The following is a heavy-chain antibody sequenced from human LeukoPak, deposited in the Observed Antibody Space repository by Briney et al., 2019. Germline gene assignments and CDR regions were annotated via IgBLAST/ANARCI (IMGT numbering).Heavy chain of an antibody. CDR1: GYTFTGYY. Sequence: ASVKVSCKASGYTFTGYYMHWLRQAPGQGLEWMGWINPNSGGTNYAQKFQGRVTMTRDTSMSTAYMELSRLRSDDTAVYYCAKYCSSTSCPLGAFDIWGQGTMVTVSS. J-gene: IGHJ3*02. D-gene: IGHD2-2*01. V-gene: IGHV1-2*02. CDR3: AKYCSSTSCPLGAFDI. CDR2: INPNSGGT.